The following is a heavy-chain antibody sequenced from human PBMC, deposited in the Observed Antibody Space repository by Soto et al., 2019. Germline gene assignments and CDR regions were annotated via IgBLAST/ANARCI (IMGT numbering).Heavy chain of an antibody. CDR3: ARKDKSGYFNWFGP. CDR2: IFPSDSDT. Sequence: PGESLKISCRTSGYKFTSSWIAWVRQKPGKGLEWMGIIFPSDSDTRYSPSFQGQVTISADRSTGTVFLQWASLKASDTAVYFCARKDKSGYFNWFGPWGQGTLVTVSS. J-gene: IGHJ5*02. D-gene: IGHD3-22*01. CDR1: GYKFTSSW. V-gene: IGHV5-51*01.